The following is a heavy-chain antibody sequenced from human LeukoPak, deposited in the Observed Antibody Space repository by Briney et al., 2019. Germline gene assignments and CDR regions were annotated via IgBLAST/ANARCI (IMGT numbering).Heavy chain of an antibody. D-gene: IGHD2-15*01. J-gene: IGHJ4*02. CDR1: GFTFSSYG. CDR3: ASLGSSDY. V-gene: IGHV3-30*02. Sequence: GGSLRLSCAASGFTFSSYGMHWVRQPPGKGLEWVAFIRYDGSNKYYADSVKGRFTISRDNSKNSLYLQMNSLRDEDTAVYYCASLGSSDYWGQGTLVTVSS. CDR2: IRYDGSNK.